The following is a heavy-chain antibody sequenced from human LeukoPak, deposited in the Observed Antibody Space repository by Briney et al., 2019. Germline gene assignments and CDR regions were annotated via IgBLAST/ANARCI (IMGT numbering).Heavy chain of an antibody. Sequence: PGVSLRLSCAASGFTFSSYAMHWVRQAPGKGLEGVAVMADDGSNKHNASSVKARFTLSRDNSTTPLSLQMNSMRAEDTAVYYFAREDYDILIGVPYYYTGMDVSGRGTTVTVSS. V-gene: IGHV3-30*04. D-gene: IGHD3-9*01. CDR2: MADDGSNK. J-gene: IGHJ6*02. CDR1: GFTFSSYA. CDR3: AREDYDILIGVPYYYTGMDV.